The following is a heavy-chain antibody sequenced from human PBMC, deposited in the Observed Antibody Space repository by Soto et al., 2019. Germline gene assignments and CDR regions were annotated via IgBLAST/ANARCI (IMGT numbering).Heavy chain of an antibody. V-gene: IGHV1-18*01. CDR3: ARGGYYDTVWTKLNYYGLDV. CDR1: GYTFIRYG. CDR2: ISPYNDYT. J-gene: IGHJ6*02. D-gene: IGHD3-16*01. Sequence: QVQLVQSAAEVKKPGASVKVSCKASGYTFIRYGITWVRQAPGQGLEWVGWISPYNDYTEYAQKFHGRVTMTTDTSTKTVNMALRGLRSDDTAVYYCARGGYYDTVWTKLNYYGLDVWGQGTTVTVSS.